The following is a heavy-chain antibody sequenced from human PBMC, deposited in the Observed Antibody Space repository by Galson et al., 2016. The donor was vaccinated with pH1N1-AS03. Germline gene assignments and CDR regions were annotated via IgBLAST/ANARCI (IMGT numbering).Heavy chain of an antibody. CDR3: ASEGVFDHKSAFDF. J-gene: IGHJ3*01. CDR2: IDTDGTSA. D-gene: IGHD3-9*01. V-gene: IGHV3-74*03. Sequence: SLRLSCAASGFAFNKFWMHWVRQAPGKGLEWVSQIDTDGTSAKYADSVKGRFTTSRDNAKNTLYLQMNSLRDEDTAVYYCASEGVFDHKSAFDFWGQGTMVTVSS. CDR1: GFAFNKFW.